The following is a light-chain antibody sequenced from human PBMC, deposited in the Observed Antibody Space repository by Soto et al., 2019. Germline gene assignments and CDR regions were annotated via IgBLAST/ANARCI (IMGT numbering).Light chain of an antibody. V-gene: IGLV3-21*02. CDR1: KIGSKS. CDR2: DDT. CDR3: QVWDTSSDHYV. J-gene: IGLJ1*01. Sequence: SYELAQPPSVSVAPGQPARISCGGDKIGSKSVHWYQQMPGQAPLLVVYDDTDRPSGVPERFSGSNSGNTATLTISRVEAGDEAVYYCQVWDTSSDHYVFGTGIKVTVL.